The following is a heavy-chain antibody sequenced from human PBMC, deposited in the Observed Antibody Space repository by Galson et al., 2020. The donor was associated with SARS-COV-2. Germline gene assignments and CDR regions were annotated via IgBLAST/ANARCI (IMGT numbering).Heavy chain of an antibody. Sequence: GGSLRLSCAASGFTFTNYNMNWVRQAPGKGLEWVSYITYSSGTIYYADSVKGRFTISRDNARNSLYLQMSSLRDEDTAVYYCARDNSGTYYYYGLDVWGQGTTVTVSS. J-gene: IGHJ6*02. D-gene: IGHD1-26*01. CDR1: GFTFTNYN. V-gene: IGHV3-48*02. CDR3: ARDNSGTYYYYGLDV. CDR2: ITYSSGTI.